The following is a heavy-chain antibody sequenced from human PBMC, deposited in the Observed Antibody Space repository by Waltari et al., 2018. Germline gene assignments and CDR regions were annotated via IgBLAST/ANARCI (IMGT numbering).Heavy chain of an antibody. CDR1: GGSISSSIYF. V-gene: IGHV4-39*01. Sequence: QLQLQESGPGLVKPSETLSLTCTVSGGSISSSIYFWGWIRQPPGKGLEWIGSLNYGGSTYYNASRRSRVTISLDTSKNQFSLKVNSVTAADTAVYYCARHEAYTTRDYWGQGTLVTVSS. CDR3: ARHEAYTTRDY. J-gene: IGHJ4*02. CDR2: LNYGGST. D-gene: IGHD2-21*01.